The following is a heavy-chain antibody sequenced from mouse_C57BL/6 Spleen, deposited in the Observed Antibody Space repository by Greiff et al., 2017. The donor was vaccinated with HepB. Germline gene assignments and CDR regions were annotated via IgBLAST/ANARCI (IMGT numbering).Heavy chain of an antibody. Sequence: VQLQQSDAELVKPGASVKISCKVSGYTFTDHTIHWMKQRPDQGLEWIGYIYHRDGSTKYNEKFKGKATLTADKSSSTAYMQLHSLTSDDSAVYFCASEGYGRSYFDYWGQGTTLTVSS. CDR1: GYTFTDHT. CDR3: ASEGYGRSYFDY. J-gene: IGHJ2*01. V-gene: IGHV1-78*01. D-gene: IGHD1-2*01. CDR2: IYHRDGST.